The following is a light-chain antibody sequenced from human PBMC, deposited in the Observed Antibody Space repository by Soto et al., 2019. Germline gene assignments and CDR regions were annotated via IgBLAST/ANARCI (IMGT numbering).Light chain of an antibody. CDR2: LNSDGSH. J-gene: IGLJ2*01. CDR3: QTWGTGIVI. CDR1: SGHSSYA. Sequence: QLVLTQSPSASASLGASVKLTCTLSSGHSSYAIAWHQQQPEKGPRYLMKLNSDGSHSKGDGIPDRFSGSSSGAERYLTISSLQSEDEADYYCQTWGTGIVIFGGGTKRHRP. V-gene: IGLV4-69*01.